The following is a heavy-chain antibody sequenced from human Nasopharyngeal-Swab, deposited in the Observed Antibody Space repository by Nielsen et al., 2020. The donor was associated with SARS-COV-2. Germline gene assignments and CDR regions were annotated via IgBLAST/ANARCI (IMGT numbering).Heavy chain of an antibody. V-gene: IGHV5-51*01. CDR3: ARRRYDFWSGSNPVPKYYYYYMDV. CDR2: LYPPDPDT. Sequence: GGSLRISCKGSGYSFLLYFFFFFLPPHGKGLEWMGILYPPDPDTRYSPSFQGQVTISADKSIIPAYLQWSSLKASDTAMYYCARRRYDFWSGSNPVPKYYYYYMDVWGKGTTVTVSS. CDR1: GYSFLLYF. J-gene: IGHJ6*03. D-gene: IGHD3-3*01.